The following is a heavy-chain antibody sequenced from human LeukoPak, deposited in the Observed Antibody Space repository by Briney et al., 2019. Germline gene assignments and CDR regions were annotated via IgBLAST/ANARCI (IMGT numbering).Heavy chain of an antibody. J-gene: IGHJ4*02. CDR3: ASTEFTSGWYYFDY. CDR2: IYYSGST. Sequence: PSETLSLTCTVSGGSISSSSYYWGWIRQPPGKGLEWIGYIYYSGSTNYNPSLKSRVTISVDTSKNQFSLKLSSVTAADTAVYYCASTEFTSGWYYFDYWGQGTLVTVSS. V-gene: IGHV4-61*05. CDR1: GGSISSSSYY. D-gene: IGHD6-19*01.